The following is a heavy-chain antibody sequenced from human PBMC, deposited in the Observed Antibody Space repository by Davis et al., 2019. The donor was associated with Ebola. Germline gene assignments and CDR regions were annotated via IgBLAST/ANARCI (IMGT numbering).Heavy chain of an antibody. D-gene: IGHD4-17*01. CDR2: IWYDGSNK. J-gene: IGHJ6*02. CDR3: AKMTTVTTFGGMDV. CDR1: GFTVSSNY. V-gene: IGHV3-33*08. Sequence: GESLKISCAASGFTVSSNYMSWVRQAPGKGLEWVAVIWYDGSNKYYADSVKGRFTISRDNSKNTLYLQMNSLSEDTAVYYCAKMTTVTTFGGMDVWGQGTTVTVSS.